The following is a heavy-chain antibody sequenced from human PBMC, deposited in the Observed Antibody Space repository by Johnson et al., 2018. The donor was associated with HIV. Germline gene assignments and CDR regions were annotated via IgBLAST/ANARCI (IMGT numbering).Heavy chain of an antibody. Sequence: QVQLVESGGGVVQPGGSLRHSCAASGFTFSNYGMHWVRQAPGKGLEWVAFIRYDGDITYYVDSVKGRFTISRDNSKNTLYLQMNSLRTEDTAMYYCAKGQSSGYPKDAFDIWGQVQMVTVSS. CDR3: AKGQSSGYPKDAFDI. V-gene: IGHV3-30*02. J-gene: IGHJ3*02. CDR2: IRYDGDIT. CDR1: GFTFSNYG. D-gene: IGHD3-22*01.